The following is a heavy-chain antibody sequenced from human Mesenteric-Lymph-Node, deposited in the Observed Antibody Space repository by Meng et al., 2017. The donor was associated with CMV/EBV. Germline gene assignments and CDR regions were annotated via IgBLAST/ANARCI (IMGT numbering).Heavy chain of an antibody. CDR2: INPNSGGT. J-gene: IGHJ5*02. V-gene: IGHV1-2*02. D-gene: IGHD3-3*01. CDR3: ARDYDFWSGYSQNWFDP. Sequence: ASVKVSCKASGYTFTGYYMHWVRQAPGQGLEWMGWINPNSGGTNYAQKFQGRVTMTRDTSISTAYMELSRLRSDDTAVYYCARDYDFWSGYSQNWFDPWGQGTLVTVSS. CDR1: GYTFTGYY.